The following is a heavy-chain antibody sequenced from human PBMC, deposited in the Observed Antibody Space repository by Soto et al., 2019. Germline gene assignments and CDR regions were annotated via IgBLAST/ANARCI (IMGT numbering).Heavy chain of an antibody. CDR2: IIPIFGTA. CDR3: ARDTDNYYDSSGYLSY. CDR1: GGTFSSYA. Sequence: VKVSCKASGGTFSSYAISWVRQAPGQGLEWMGGIIPIFGTANYAQKFQGRVTITADESTSTAYMELSSLRSEDTAVYYCARDTDNYYDSSGYLSYWGQGTLVTVSS. J-gene: IGHJ4*02. D-gene: IGHD3-22*01. V-gene: IGHV1-69*01.